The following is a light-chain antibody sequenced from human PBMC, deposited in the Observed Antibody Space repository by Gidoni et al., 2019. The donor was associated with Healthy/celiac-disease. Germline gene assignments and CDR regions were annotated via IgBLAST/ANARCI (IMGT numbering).Light chain of an antibody. CDR2: AAS. CDR3: QQSYSTPRT. CDR1: QSISSF. V-gene: IGKV1-39*01. J-gene: IGKJ1*01. Sequence: DIQMTQSPSSLSASVGDRVTITCRASQSISSFLNWYQQKPGKAPKLLIYAASSLQSVVPSRFSGSGSGTDFTLTISSLQPEDFATYYCQQSYSTPRTFXXXTKVEIK.